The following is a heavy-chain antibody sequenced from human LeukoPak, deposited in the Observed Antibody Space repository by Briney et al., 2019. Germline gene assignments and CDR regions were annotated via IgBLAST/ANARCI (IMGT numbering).Heavy chain of an antibody. CDR3: ARGGTSGWRTPNDDY. D-gene: IGHD6-19*01. CDR1: GYTFNNYG. V-gene: IGHV1-18*01. J-gene: IGHJ4*02. CDR2: ISVYNGNT. Sequence: ASVKVSCKASGYTFNNYGITWVRQAPGQGLEWMGWISVYNGNTNYAQKLQGRVTMTTDTSTSTAYMELRSLRSDDTAVYYCARGGTSGWRTPNDDYWGQGTLVTVSS.